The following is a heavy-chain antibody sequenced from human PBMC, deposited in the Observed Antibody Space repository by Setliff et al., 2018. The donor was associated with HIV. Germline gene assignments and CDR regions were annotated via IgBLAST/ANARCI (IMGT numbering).Heavy chain of an antibody. Sequence: GASVKVSCKASGYTFTSYAMNWVRQAPGQGLEWRGWINTNTGNPTYAQGFTGRFVFSLDTSVITAYLQISSLKAEDTAVYYCARGAYQYYDSSGYYQGNFDYWGQGTLVTVSS. J-gene: IGHJ4*02. CDR2: INTNTGNP. D-gene: IGHD3-22*01. V-gene: IGHV7-4-1*02. CDR1: GYTFTSYA. CDR3: ARGAYQYYDSSGYYQGNFDY.